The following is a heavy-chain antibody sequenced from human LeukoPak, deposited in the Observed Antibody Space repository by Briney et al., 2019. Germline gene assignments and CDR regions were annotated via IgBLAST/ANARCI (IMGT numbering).Heavy chain of an antibody. J-gene: IGHJ4*02. V-gene: IGHV3-53*01. CDR2: IYSGGST. CDR3: ARGGFTGTSCPYFDY. Sequence: PGGSLRLSCAASGFTVSSNYMSWVRQAPGKGLEWVSVIYSGGSTTYADSVKGRFTISRDNAKNTLYLKMNTLRAEDTAIYFCARGGFTGTSCPYFDYWGQGTLVTVSS. CDR1: GFTVSSNY. D-gene: IGHD2-2*01.